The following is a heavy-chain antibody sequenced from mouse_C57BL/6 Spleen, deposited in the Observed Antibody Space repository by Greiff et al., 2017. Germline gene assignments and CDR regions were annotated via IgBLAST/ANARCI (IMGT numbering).Heavy chain of an antibody. CDR2: IYPGDDDT. CDR3: ARGEAMDY. J-gene: IGHJ4*01. Sequence: QLQQSGAELVKPGASVKISCKASGYAFSSYWMNWVKQRPGEGLEWIGQIYPGDDDTNYNGNFKGKATLTADKSSSTAYMQLSSLTSEDSAVYFCARGEAMDYWGQGTSVTVSS. CDR1: GYAFSSYW. V-gene: IGHV1-80*01.